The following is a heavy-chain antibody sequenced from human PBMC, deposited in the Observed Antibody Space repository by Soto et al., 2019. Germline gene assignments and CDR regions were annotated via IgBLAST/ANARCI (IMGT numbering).Heavy chain of an antibody. Sequence: GGSLRLSCAASGFSFSSYAMKGVRQAPGKGLEWVSLIGESGTPTYYADSVKGRFTISRDNSGNTLFLEMYSLRAEDTAVYYCARYIPGVRYYGLAVWGQGSTVTVSS. D-gene: IGHD2-2*01. CDR3: ARYIPGVRYYGLAV. CDR1: GFSFSSYA. J-gene: IGHJ6*02. CDR2: IGESGTPT. V-gene: IGHV3-23*01.